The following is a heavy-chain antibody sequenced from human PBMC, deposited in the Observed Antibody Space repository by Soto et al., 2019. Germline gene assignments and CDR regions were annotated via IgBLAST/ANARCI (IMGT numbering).Heavy chain of an antibody. J-gene: IGHJ5*02. Sequence: PSETLSITCTVSGGSISSYYWSWIRQPPGKGLEWIGYIYYSGSTNYNPSLKSRVTISVDTSKNQFSLKLSSVTAADTAVYYCASWAHDGDYDAGWFDPWGQGTLVTVSS. CDR2: IYYSGST. CDR1: GGSISSYY. D-gene: IGHD4-17*01. V-gene: IGHV4-59*08. CDR3: ASWAHDGDYDAGWFDP.